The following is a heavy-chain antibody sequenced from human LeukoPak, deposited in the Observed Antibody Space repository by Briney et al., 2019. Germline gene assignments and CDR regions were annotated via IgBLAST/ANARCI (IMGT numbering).Heavy chain of an antibody. J-gene: IGHJ2*01. CDR1: GFTFSNYA. CDR2: ISGSGGST. CDR3: AKALSSSFYYFDL. V-gene: IGHV3-23*01. Sequence: GGSLRLSCAASGFTFSNYAMSWVRQAPGKGLQWVSAISGSGGSTYYIDSVKGRLTISRDNSKNTLYLQLNSLRAEDTAVYYCAKALSSSFYYFDLGGRGTLVTVSS. D-gene: IGHD3-16*02.